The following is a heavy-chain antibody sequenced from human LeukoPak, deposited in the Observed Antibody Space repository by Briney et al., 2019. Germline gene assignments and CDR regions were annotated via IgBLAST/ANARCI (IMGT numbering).Heavy chain of an antibody. D-gene: IGHD5-18*01. CDR3: ARSGYSYGYGVDFDY. CDR2: IYPGDSDT. J-gene: IGHJ4*02. Sequence: GESLKISGKGAGYSFTSYWIGWVRQMPGKGLEWMGIIYPGDSDTRYSPSFQGQVTISADKSISTAYLQWSSLTASDTAMYYCARSGYSYGYGVDFDYWGQGTLVTVSS. CDR1: GYSFTSYW. V-gene: IGHV5-51*01.